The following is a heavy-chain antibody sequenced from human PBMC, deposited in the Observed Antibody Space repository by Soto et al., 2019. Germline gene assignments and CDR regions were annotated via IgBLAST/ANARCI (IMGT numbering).Heavy chain of an antibody. D-gene: IGHD6-13*01. CDR1: GFTFSSYA. V-gene: IGHV3-23*01. Sequence: CLRLSCAASGFTFSSYAMSWVRQAPGKGLEWVSAISGSGGSTYYADSVKGRFTISRDNSKNTLYLQMNSLRAEDTAVYYCAKVAAAGTLKDYWGQGTLVTVSS. J-gene: IGHJ4*02. CDR3: AKVAAAGTLKDY. CDR2: ISGSGGST.